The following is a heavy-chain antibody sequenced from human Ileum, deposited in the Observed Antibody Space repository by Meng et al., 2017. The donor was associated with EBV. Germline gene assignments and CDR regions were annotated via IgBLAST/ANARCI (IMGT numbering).Heavy chain of an antibody. CDR3: ARFGWSLDY. Sequence: VLVHLSGRGLWCPWGTVALTCTTSGGFSSLCSWRWCLQPPGRGLVLIVYTYTSGRTNCITSPYSRDCNSVDTSKNQLSRNVSSGTASDTAVYVCARFGWSLDYWGQGTLVTVSS. J-gene: IGHJ4*02. D-gene: IGHD3-10*01. V-gene: IGHV4-4*08. CDR2: TYTSGRT. CDR1: GGFSSLCS.